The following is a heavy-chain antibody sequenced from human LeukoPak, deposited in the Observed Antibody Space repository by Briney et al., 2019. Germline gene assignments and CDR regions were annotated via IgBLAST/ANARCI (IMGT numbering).Heavy chain of an antibody. D-gene: IGHD2-15*01. Sequence: GGSLRLSCAASGFTFISFWMSWVRHAPGKGLEWVANIKGDGSEIYYVDSVKGRFSISRDNAKSSLYLQMSSLRAEDTAVYYCARDGSSFDYWGQGALVTVSS. CDR1: GFTFISFW. J-gene: IGHJ4*02. V-gene: IGHV3-7*01. CDR2: IKGDGSEI. CDR3: ARDGSSFDY.